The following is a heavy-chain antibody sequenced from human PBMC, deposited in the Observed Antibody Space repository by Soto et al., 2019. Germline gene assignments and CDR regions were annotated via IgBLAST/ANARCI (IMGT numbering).Heavy chain of an antibody. Sequence: QVQLVQSGAEVKKPGASVKVSCKASGYIFSSYGITWVRQAPGQGLEWMGWISGYNGNTNYAQKLQGRVTMTPDTSTRTAYIEMRNLRSNDTAVFYCARVAYVGNSGDWCVDSWGRGPLVPVSS. CDR1: GYIFSSYG. CDR3: ARVAYVGNSGDWCVDS. D-gene: IGHD3-16*01. V-gene: IGHV1-18*01. CDR2: ISGYNGNT. J-gene: IGHJ2*01.